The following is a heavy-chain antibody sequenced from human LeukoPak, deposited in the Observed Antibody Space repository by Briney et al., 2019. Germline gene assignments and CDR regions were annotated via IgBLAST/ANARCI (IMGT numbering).Heavy chain of an antibody. CDR2: INPNSGGT. V-gene: IGHV1-2*04. CDR1: GYTFTGYY. D-gene: IGHD6-19*01. Sequence: ASVKVSCKASGYTFTGYYMHWVRQAPGQGLEWMGWINPNSGGTNYAQKFQGWVIMTRDTSISTAYMELSRLRSDDTAVYYCARSEWLYAFDIWGQGTMVTVSS. CDR3: ARSEWLYAFDI. J-gene: IGHJ3*02.